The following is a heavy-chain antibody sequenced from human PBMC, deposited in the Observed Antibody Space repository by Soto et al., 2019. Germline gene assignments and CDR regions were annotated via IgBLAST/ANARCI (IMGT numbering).Heavy chain of an antibody. D-gene: IGHD6-13*01. V-gene: IGHV5-51*01. CDR1: GYSFTSYW. Sequence: ESLKISCKGSGYSFTSYWIGLVRQMPGKGLEWMGIIYPCDSDTRYSPSFQGQVTISADKSISAAYLQWSSLKASDTAMYYCARPIAAAAPDGFDIWGQGTMVAVSS. CDR3: ARPIAAAAPDGFDI. CDR2: IYPCDSDT. J-gene: IGHJ3*02.